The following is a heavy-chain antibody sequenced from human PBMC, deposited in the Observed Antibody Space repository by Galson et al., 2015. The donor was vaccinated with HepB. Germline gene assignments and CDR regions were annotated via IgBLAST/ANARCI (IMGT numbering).Heavy chain of an antibody. D-gene: IGHD3-3*01. CDR3: AKVYDISTAYAAADC. V-gene: IGHV3-23*01. CDR1: GFTFSSYA. Sequence: SLRLSCAASGFTFSSYAMSWVRQAPGKGLEWVSTISHTGATPYHADSVRGRFTISRDNSNNSVYLQMNGLRAEDTAIYYCAKVYDISTAYAAADCWGQGTLVTVSS. J-gene: IGHJ4*02. CDR2: ISHTGATP.